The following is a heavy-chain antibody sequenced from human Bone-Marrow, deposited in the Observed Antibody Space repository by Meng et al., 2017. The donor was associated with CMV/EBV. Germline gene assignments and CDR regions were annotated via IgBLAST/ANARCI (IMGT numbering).Heavy chain of an antibody. CDR2: IKQDGSEK. D-gene: IGHD5-18*01. V-gene: IGHV3-7*01. CDR1: GFTFSSYW. CDR3: AREHGRGGGYSDGRGGMDV. J-gene: IGHJ6*02. Sequence: GESLKISCAASGFTFSSYWMSWVRQAPGKGLEWVANIKQDGSEKYYVDSVKGRFTISRDNAKNSLYLQMNSVRAEDTAVDYCAREHGRGGGYSDGRGGMDVWGQGTTVTVSS.